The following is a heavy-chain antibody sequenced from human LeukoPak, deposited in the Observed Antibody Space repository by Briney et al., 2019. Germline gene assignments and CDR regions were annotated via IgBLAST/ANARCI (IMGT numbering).Heavy chain of an antibody. D-gene: IGHD3-3*01. CDR2: IYSGGST. J-gene: IGHJ4*02. CDR1: GFTVSSNY. V-gene: IGHV3-53*01. CDR3: AKEGRGPLQRPDSVYYLDY. Sequence: GGSLRLSCAASGFTVSSNYMSWVRQAPGKGLEWVSVIYSGGSTYYADSVKGRFTISRDNSKNTLYLQMNSLRAEDTAVYYCAKEGRGPLQRPDSVYYLDYWGQGTLVTVSS.